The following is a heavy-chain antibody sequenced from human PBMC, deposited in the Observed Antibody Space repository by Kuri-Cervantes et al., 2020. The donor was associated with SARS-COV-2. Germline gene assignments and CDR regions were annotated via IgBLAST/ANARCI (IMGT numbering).Heavy chain of an antibody. J-gene: IGHJ5*02. CDR1: GFTFSSYG. Sequence: GGSLRLSCAASGFTFSSYGMHWVRQAPGKGLEWVAVISYDGSNKYYADSVKGRFTISRDNSKNTLYLQMNSLRAEDTAVYYCARMMQGGNWFDPWGQGTLVTVSS. V-gene: IGHV3-30*03. CDR2: ISYDGSNK. D-gene: IGHD3-16*01. CDR3: ARMMQGGNWFDP.